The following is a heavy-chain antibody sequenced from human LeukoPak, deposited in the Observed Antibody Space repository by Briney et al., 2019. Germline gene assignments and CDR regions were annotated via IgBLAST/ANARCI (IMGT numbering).Heavy chain of an antibody. CDR2: IYYDGSNK. Sequence: GRSLRLSCAASGFTFSSYDMHWVRQAPGKGLEWVAVIYYDGSNKYYAGSVKGRFTISRDNSKNTMDLQMNSLRDEDTAVYYCARDTDCNISTWYARAFDIWGQGTTVTVSS. CDR1: GFTFSSYD. CDR3: ARDTDCNISTWYARAFDI. V-gene: IGHV3-30*12. J-gene: IGHJ3*02. D-gene: IGHD2/OR15-2a*01.